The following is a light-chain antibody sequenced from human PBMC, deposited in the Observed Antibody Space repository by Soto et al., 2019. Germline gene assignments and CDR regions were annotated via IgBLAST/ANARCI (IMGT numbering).Light chain of an antibody. CDR1: QSVGYR. CDR2: DAS. Sequence: EIVMTQSPATLSVSPGERATLSCRASQSVGYRLAWYQQKPGQAPRLLIYDASTRATGFPARFSGSGSGTEFTLTISSLQSKDFAVYYCQQDNNWPPVSFGPGTKVDS. CDR3: QQDNNWPPVS. V-gene: IGKV3-15*01. J-gene: IGKJ3*01.